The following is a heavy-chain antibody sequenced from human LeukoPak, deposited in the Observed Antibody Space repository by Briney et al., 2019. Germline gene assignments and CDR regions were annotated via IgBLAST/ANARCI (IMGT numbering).Heavy chain of an antibody. Sequence: GGSLRLSCAASGFTFSSYSMNWVRQAPGKGLEWVSYISSSGSTIYYADSVKGRFTISRDNAKNSLYLQMNSLRAEDTAVYYCARDPYGSGSPFDYWGQGTLVTVSS. J-gene: IGHJ4*02. CDR1: GFTFSSYS. CDR2: ISSSGSTI. CDR3: ARDPYGSGSPFDY. D-gene: IGHD3-10*01. V-gene: IGHV3-48*04.